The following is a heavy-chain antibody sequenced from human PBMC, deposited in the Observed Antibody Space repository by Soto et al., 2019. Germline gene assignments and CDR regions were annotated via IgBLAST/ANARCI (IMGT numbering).Heavy chain of an antibody. Sequence: SETLSLTCTVSGGSISSTSYYWGWIRQPPGKGLEWIGSIFYNGNTHYIPSLKSRVTISVDTSKNQFSLKLSSVTAADTAVYFCARCFCAGTHCTSSSCYFDYWGQGSLATVSS. CDR3: ARCFCAGTHCTSSSCYFDY. CDR2: IFYNGNT. CDR1: GGSISSTSYY. D-gene: IGHD2-2*01. J-gene: IGHJ4*02. V-gene: IGHV4-39*01.